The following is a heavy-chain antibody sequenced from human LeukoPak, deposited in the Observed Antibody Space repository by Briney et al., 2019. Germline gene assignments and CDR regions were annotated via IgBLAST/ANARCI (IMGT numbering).Heavy chain of an antibody. CDR1: GCTFTGYY. Sequence: ASVKVSCKASGCTFTGYYMHWVRQAPGQGLEWMGWINPNSGGTNYAQKFQGRVTMTRDTSISTAYMELSRLRSDDTAVYYCARGRLLSRYNWFDPWGQGTLVTVSS. CDR3: ARGRLLSRYNWFDP. J-gene: IGHJ5*02. V-gene: IGHV1-2*02. CDR2: INPNSGGT. D-gene: IGHD2-21*02.